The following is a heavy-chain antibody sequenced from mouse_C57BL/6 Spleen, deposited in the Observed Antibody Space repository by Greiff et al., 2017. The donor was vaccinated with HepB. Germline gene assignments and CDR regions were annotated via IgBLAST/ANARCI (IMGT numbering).Heavy chain of an antibody. V-gene: IGHV1-82*01. J-gene: IGHJ4*01. D-gene: IGHD1-1*01. CDR3: ARSGDYYGP. CDR2: IYPGDGDT. CDR1: GYAFSSSW. Sequence: VKLQESGPELVKPGASVKISCKASGYAFSSSWMNWVKQRPGKGLEWIGRIYPGDGDTNYNGKFKGKATLTADKSSSTAYMQLSSLTSEDSAVYFCARSGDYYGPWGQGTSVTVSS.